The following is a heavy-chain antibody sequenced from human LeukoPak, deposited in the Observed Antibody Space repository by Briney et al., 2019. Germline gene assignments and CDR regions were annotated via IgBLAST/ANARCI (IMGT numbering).Heavy chain of an antibody. CDR1: GGSINNYY. J-gene: IGHJ3*02. V-gene: IGHV4-4*07. Sequence: SETLSLTCTVSGGSINNYYWSWIRQPAGKGLEWIGRIYTRGSTNYNPSLESRVTMSVDTSKNQFSLKLSSVTVADTAVYYCARGRYCSADICSGGDAFDIWGQGTMVSVSS. CDR2: IYTRGST. D-gene: IGHD2-15*01. CDR3: ARGRYCSADICSGGDAFDI.